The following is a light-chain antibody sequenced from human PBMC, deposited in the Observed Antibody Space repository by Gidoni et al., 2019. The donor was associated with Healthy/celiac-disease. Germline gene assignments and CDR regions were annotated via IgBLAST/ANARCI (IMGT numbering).Light chain of an antibody. V-gene: IGKV1-6*01. J-gene: IGKJ1*01. CDR3: LQYYNYPWT. CDR1: QGIRNY. Sequence: AIQMTQSPSSLSASVGDRVTITCRASQGIRNYLGWYQQKPGKAPNVLIYAASSLQSGVTSRISGSGSGTDFTLTISSLQPDDFATYYCLQYYNYPWTFGQGTKVEIK. CDR2: AAS.